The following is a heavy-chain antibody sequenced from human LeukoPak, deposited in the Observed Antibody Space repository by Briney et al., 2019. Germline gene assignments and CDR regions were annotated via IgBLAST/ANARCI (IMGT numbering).Heavy chain of an antibody. D-gene: IGHD6-19*01. CDR1: GFTFSSYG. CDR3: AKDRSSGCLDY. Sequence: GGSLRLSCAASGFTFSSYGMHWVRQAPGKGLEWVAVIWYDGSNKYYADSVKGRFTISRDNSKNTLYLQMNSQRVEDTAVYYCAKDRSSGCLDYWGQGTLVTVSS. CDR2: IWYDGSNK. V-gene: IGHV3-33*06. J-gene: IGHJ4*02.